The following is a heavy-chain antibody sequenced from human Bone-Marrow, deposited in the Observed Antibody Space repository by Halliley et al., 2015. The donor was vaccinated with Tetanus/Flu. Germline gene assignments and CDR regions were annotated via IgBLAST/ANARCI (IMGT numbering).Heavy chain of an antibody. CDR2: ISSSTTYI. CDR1: GFSFSSYS. Sequence: SLRLSCAASGFSFSSYSMNWVRQAPGKGLEWVSSISSSTTYIYYADSVKGRFTISRDNAKNSLYLQMNSLRAGDTAVYYCARGGWCSGGRCYDQYYYGMNVWGQGTSVTVSS. V-gene: IGHV3-21*04. J-gene: IGHJ6*02. D-gene: IGHD2-15*01. CDR3: ARGGWCSGGRCYDQYYYGMNV.